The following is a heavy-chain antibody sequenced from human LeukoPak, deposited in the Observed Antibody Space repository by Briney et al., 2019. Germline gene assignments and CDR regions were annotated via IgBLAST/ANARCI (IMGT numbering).Heavy chain of an antibody. Sequence: ASVKVSCKASGYTFTSYYMHWVRQAPGQGLEWMGIINPSGGSTSYAQKFQGRVTMTRDMSTSTAYMELSSLRSEDTAVYYCARDQGIVVVTATYYGMDVWGQGTTVTVSS. V-gene: IGHV1-46*01. CDR3: ARDQGIVVVTATYYGMDV. CDR2: INPSGGST. D-gene: IGHD2-21*02. J-gene: IGHJ6*02. CDR1: GYTFTSYY.